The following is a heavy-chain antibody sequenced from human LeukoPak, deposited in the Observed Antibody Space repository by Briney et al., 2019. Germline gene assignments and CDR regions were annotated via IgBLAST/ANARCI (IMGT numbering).Heavy chain of an antibody. J-gene: IGHJ4*02. CDR3: VRPTQTPGNRYLDY. V-gene: IGHV3-30-3*01. Sequence: PGRSLILSCAASGFAFTTYGLHWVRQAPGKGLEWGAVISRDGSNKYYAESVKGRFTISRDNSKNTLYLQMNSLRTEDTAVYYCVRPTQTPGNRYLDYWGQGTLVTVSS. D-gene: IGHD3-10*01. CDR2: ISRDGSNK. CDR1: GFAFTTYG.